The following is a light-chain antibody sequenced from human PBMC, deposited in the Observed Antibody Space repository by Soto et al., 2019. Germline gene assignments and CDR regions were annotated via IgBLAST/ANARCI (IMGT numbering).Light chain of an antibody. CDR3: QQYNSYEWT. Sequence: DIQITQSPSTLSGSVGDRITITCRASQTISSWLAWYQQKPEKAPKLLIYKASTLKSGVPSRFSGSGSGTGFTLTISSLQPDDFATYYCQQYNSYEWTFGQGTKVDI. CDR1: QTISSW. J-gene: IGKJ1*01. CDR2: KAS. V-gene: IGKV1-5*03.